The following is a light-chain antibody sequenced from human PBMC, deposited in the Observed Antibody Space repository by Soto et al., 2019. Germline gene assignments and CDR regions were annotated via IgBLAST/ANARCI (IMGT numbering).Light chain of an antibody. V-gene: IGKV3-20*01. J-gene: IGKJ2*02. Sequence: EIGLTQSPGTLSLSPGERATLSCRASQSVSSTYLAWYQQKLGQAPRLLIYGASSRATGIPDRFSGSGSGTDFTLTISRLEPEDFAVYYCQQYGSSPQMCTFGQGTKLEIK. CDR3: QQYGSSPQMCT. CDR1: QSVSSTY. CDR2: GAS.